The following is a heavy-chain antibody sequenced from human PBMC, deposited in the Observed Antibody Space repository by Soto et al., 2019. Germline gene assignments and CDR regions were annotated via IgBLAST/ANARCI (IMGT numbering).Heavy chain of an antibody. CDR1: GFTVSSNY. V-gene: IGHV3-66*01. J-gene: IGHJ3*02. D-gene: IGHD6-19*01. CDR3: ARDLYSSRRFDAFDI. Sequence: PGGSLRLSCAASGFTVSSNYMSWVRQAPGKGLEWVSVIYSGGSTYYADSVKGRFTISRDNSKNTLYLQMNSLRAEDTAVYYCARDLYSSRRFDAFDIWGQGTMVTVSS. CDR2: IYSGGST.